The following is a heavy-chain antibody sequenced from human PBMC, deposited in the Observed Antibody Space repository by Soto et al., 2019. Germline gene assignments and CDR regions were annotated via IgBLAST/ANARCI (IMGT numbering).Heavy chain of an antibody. CDR3: AGRSTLLLWFGESGAFDI. Sequence: QPGGSLRLSCAASGFTFSGSAMHWVRQASGKGLEWIGRIRSRADNYATAYSASVKGRFTISRDDSKNTAYLQMNNLKTEDTAVYFCAGRSTLLLWFGESGAFDIWGQGTMVTVSS. CDR2: IRSRADNYAT. V-gene: IGHV3-73*01. CDR1: GFTFSGSA. J-gene: IGHJ3*02. D-gene: IGHD3-10*01.